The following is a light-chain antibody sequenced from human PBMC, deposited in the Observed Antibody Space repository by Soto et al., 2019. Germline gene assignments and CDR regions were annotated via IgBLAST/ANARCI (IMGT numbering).Light chain of an antibody. CDR2: DAS. Sequence: EIVLTQSPGTLSLSPGERATISCKASQSVSSNYLAWYKQKPGQAPRLLIYDASSRATGIPDRFSGSGSGTDFTLTISRLEPEDFAVYYCQRYGSSPLTFGGGTKVDIK. CDR1: QSVSSNY. CDR3: QRYGSSPLT. J-gene: IGKJ4*01. V-gene: IGKV3-20*01.